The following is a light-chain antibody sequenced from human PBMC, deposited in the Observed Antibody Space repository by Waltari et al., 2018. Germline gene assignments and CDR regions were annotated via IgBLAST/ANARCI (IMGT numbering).Light chain of an antibody. Sequence: QSALTQPASVSGSPGQSITISCTGTSNDVGGFNYVSWYQQHPGKAPKLVIYDVSNRPSGFSNRFSGSKSGNTASLTISGLQAGDEADYYCSSYTPSSTVLFGRGTRLTVL. CDR2: DVS. CDR1: SNDVGGFNY. CDR3: SSYTPSSTVL. J-gene: IGLJ2*01. V-gene: IGLV2-14*03.